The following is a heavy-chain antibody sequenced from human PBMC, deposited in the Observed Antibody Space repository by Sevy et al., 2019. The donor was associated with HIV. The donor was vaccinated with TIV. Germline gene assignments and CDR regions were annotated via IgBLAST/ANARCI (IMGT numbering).Heavy chain of an antibody. CDR2: ISPYNGNT. D-gene: IGHD4-17*01. CDR1: GYTFTSYG. J-gene: IGHJ4*02. V-gene: IGHV1-18*01. Sequence: ASVKVSCKASGYTFTSYGISWVRQAPGQGLEWMGWISPYNGNTNYSQKLQGRVTMTTDTSTSTAYMELRSLRSDDTAVYYCASSLYGDCFDYWGQGTLVTVS. CDR3: ASSLYGDCFDY.